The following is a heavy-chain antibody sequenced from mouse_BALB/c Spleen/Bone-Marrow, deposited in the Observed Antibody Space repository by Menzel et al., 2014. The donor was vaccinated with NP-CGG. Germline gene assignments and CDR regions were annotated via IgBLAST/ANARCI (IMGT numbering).Heavy chain of an antibody. D-gene: IGHD1-2*01. J-gene: IGHJ4*01. CDR1: GFNIKDTY. CDR3: ARNSLRDYDLDY. CDR2: IDPATGNS. Sequence: EVQLQQSGAELVKPGASVRLSCTASGFNIKDTYIHWVKQRPEQGLEWIGRIDPATGNSKYDPKFQGKATMRADTSSNTVFLQLSSLTFEDSAVYYCARNSLRDYDLDYWGQGTSVTVSS. V-gene: IGHV14-3*02.